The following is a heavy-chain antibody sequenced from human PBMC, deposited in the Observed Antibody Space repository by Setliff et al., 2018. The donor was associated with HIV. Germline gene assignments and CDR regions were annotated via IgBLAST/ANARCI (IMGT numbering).Heavy chain of an antibody. CDR1: GGSISSGGYY. D-gene: IGHD3-10*01. V-gene: IGHV4-31*03. CDR3: ARGDGDTMVRGVIIPNWFDP. CDR2: IYYSGGT. Sequence: PSETLSLTCTVSGGSISSGGYYWSWIRQHPGKGLEWIGYIYYSGGTYYNSSLKSRVTMSVDTSKNQFSRKLSSVTAADTAVYYCARGDGDTMVRGVIIPNWFDPWGQGTLVTVSS. J-gene: IGHJ5*02.